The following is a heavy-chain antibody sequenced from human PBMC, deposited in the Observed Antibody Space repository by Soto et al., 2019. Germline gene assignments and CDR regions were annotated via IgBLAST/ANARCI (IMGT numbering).Heavy chain of an antibody. J-gene: IGHJ6*02. D-gene: IGHD2-15*01. CDR3: ATRPYCSGGSCYPYYYYGMDV. Sequence: QVQLVQSGAEVKKPGSSVKVSCKASGGTFSSYAISWVRQAPGQGLEWMGGIIPIFGTANYAQKFQGRVTNTADESTSTAYMELSSLRSEDTAVYYCATRPYCSGGSCYPYYYYGMDVWGQGTTVTVSS. CDR1: GGTFSSYA. V-gene: IGHV1-69*01. CDR2: IIPIFGTA.